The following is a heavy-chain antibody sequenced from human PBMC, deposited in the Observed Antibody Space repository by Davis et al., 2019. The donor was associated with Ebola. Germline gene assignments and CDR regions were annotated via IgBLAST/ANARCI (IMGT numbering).Heavy chain of an antibody. Sequence: ASVKVSCKASGYTLTSYYMHWVRQAPGQGLEWMGIINPSGGSTSYAQKFQGRVTMTRDTSTSTVYMELSSLRSEDTAVYYCARVYGSGSYFYYYYGMDVWGQGTTVTVSS. CDR3: ARVYGSGSYFYYYYGMDV. J-gene: IGHJ6*02. CDR2: INPSGGST. D-gene: IGHD3-10*01. CDR1: GYTLTSYY. V-gene: IGHV1-46*01.